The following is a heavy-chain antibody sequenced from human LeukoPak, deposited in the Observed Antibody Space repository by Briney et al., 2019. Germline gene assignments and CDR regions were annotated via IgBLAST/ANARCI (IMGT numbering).Heavy chain of an antibody. J-gene: IGHJ4*02. V-gene: IGHV3-30*18. Sequence: GGSLRLSCAASGLTVSSYSMNWVRQAPGKGLEWVAVISYDGSNKYYADSVKGRFTISRDNSKNTLYLQMNSLRAEDTAVYYCAKDGGIQLWSWWGQGTLVTVSS. D-gene: IGHD5-18*01. CDR3: AKDGGIQLWSW. CDR2: ISYDGSNK. CDR1: GLTVSSYS.